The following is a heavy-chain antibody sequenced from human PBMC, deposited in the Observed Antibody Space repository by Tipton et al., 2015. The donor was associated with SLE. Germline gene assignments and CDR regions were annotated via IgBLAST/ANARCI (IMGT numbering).Heavy chain of an antibody. CDR1: GGSISGYY. V-gene: IGHV4-4*08. CDR2: IYTSGST. D-gene: IGHD3-16*01. Sequence: LRLSCTVSGGSISGYYWSWIRQPPGKGLEWIGYIYTSGSTNYNPSLKSRVTMSVDTSKNQFSLKLSSVTAADTAVYYCARDSFTGDFAFDIWGQGTMVTVSS. J-gene: IGHJ3*02. CDR3: ARDSFTGDFAFDI.